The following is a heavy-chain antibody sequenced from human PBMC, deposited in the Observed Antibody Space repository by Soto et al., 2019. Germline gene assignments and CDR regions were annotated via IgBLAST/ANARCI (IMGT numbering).Heavy chain of an antibody. J-gene: IGHJ6*02. D-gene: IGHD3-3*01. Sequence: QVQLVQSGAEVKKPGSSVKVSCKASGGTFSSYAISWVRQAPGQGLEWMGGIIPIFGTANYAQKFQGRVTITADESTSIAYMELSNPRSEGTAGGYCAAHDFWSWYYSGNYYYGMDVWGQGTTVTVSS. V-gene: IGHV1-69*12. CDR3: AAHDFWSWYYSGNYYYGMDV. CDR1: GGTFSSYA. CDR2: IIPIFGTA.